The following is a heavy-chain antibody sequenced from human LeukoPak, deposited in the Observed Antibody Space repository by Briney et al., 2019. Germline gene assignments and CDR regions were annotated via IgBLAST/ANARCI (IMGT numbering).Heavy chain of an antibody. Sequence: GGSLRLSCAASGFTFNSYAMSWVRQAPGKGLEWVSTISGGGGRTWYADSVKGRFTISRDNSKNTVDVQLNSLRAEDTAVYYCAKFRGSERTAIDSWGQGTLVTVPS. V-gene: IGHV3-23*01. D-gene: IGHD1-1*01. J-gene: IGHJ4*02. CDR1: GFTFNSYA. CDR2: ISGGGGRT. CDR3: AKFRGSERTAIDS.